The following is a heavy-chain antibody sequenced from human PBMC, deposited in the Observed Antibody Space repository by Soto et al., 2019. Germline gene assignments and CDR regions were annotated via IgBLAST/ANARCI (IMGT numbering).Heavy chain of an antibody. CDR1: GGSIRSSSSY. D-gene: IGHD3-22*01. CDR2: VYYSGST. J-gene: IGHJ4*02. V-gene: IGHV4-39*01. Sequence: KTSETLSLTCSVSGGSIRSSSSYWGWIRQPPGKGLEWIATVYYSGSTYYNPSLKSRVMISVDTSTNQFSLWLNSVTAADTAVYYCARHLDYYDSSSYFDFWGQGTLVTVSS. CDR3: ARHLDYYDSSSYFDF.